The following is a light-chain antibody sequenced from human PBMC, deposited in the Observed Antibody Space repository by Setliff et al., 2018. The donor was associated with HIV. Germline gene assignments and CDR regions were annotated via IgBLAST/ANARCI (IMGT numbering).Light chain of an antibody. CDR1: NIGSKS. V-gene: IGLV3-21*03. J-gene: IGLJ3*02. Sequence: SSELTQSPSVSVAPGKTAGITCGGNNIGSKSVHWYQQKPGQAPVLVVSDNHDRPSGIPERFSGSNSGNTATLTISRVEAGDEADYYCQVWDSSSGHVVFGGGTKVTV. CDR3: QVWDSSSGHVV. CDR2: DNH.